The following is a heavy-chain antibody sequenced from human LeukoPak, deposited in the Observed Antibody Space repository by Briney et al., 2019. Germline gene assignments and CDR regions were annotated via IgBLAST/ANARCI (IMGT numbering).Heavy chain of an antibody. J-gene: IGHJ4*02. Sequence: SVKVSCKASGGTFSSYAISWVRQAPGQGLEWMGGIIPIFGTANYAQKFQGRVTITADESTSTAYMELSSLRSEDTAVYYCARGRFYDSSGYYSHPFDYWGQGTLVTVSS. CDR1: GGTFSSYA. CDR3: ARGRFYDSSGYYSHPFDY. CDR2: IIPIFGTA. V-gene: IGHV1-69*13. D-gene: IGHD3-22*01.